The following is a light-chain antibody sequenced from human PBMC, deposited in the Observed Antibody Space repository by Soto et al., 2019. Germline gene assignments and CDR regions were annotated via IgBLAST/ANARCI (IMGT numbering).Light chain of an antibody. CDR1: QSVISSY. Sequence: EIVLTQSPGTLSLSPGERATLSCSASQSVISSYLAWYQQKPGQAPRLLIYGASSRATGIPDRFSGSGSGTDFTLTISRLEPEDFAMYYCHQYGTSPPVTFGQGTRLEIK. CDR2: GAS. J-gene: IGKJ5*01. CDR3: HQYGTSPPVT. V-gene: IGKV3-20*01.